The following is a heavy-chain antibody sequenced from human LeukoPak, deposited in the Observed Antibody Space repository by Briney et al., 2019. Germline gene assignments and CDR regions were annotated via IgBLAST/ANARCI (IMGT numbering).Heavy chain of an antibody. D-gene: IGHD2-2*01. V-gene: IGHV3-7*01. J-gene: IGHJ6*03. CDR2: IKQDGGEK. Sequence: GGSLRLSCTAHEFTFSYSYMSWVRQAPGKGLEWVASIKQDGGEKYYVDSVKGRFTISRDNAKNSLYLQMNSLRAEDTAVYYCARERVVPAAMKGYYYMDVWGKGTTVTVSS. CDR1: EFTFSYSY. CDR3: ARERVVPAAMKGYYYMDV.